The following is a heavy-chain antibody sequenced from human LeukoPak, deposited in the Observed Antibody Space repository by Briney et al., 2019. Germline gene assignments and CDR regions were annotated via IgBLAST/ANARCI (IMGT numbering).Heavy chain of an antibody. CDR2: IIPIFGTA. D-gene: IGHD6-13*01. J-gene: IGHJ3*02. V-gene: IGHV1-69*06. Sequence: SVKVSFKASGGTFIIYAISWVRQAPGQGLEWMGGIIPIFGTANYAQKFQGRVTITADKSTSTAYMELSSLRSEDTAVYYCARDGAAAGTDAFDIWGQGTMVTVSS. CDR1: GGTFIIYA. CDR3: ARDGAAAGTDAFDI.